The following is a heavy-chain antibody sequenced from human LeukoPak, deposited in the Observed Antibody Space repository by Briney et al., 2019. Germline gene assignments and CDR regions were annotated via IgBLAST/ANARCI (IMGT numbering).Heavy chain of an antibody. CDR2: IYHSGST. V-gene: IGHV4-30-2*01. CDR1: GGSVSSGGYY. CDR3: ARDSWDWFMGVHAFDI. J-gene: IGHJ3*02. Sequence: PSQTLSLTCTVSGGSVSSGGYYWSWIRQPPGKGLEWIGYIYHSGSTYYNPSLKSRVTISVDRSKNQFSLKLSSVTAADTAVYYCARDSWDWFMGVHAFDIWGQGTMVTVSS. D-gene: IGHD3/OR15-3a*01.